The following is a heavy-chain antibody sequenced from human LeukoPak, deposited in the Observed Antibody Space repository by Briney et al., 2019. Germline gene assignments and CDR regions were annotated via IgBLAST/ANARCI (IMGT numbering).Heavy chain of an antibody. Sequence: PSETLSLTCAVYGGSFSGYYWSWIRQPPGKGLEWIGEINHSGSTNYNLSLKSRVTISVDTSKNQFSLKLSSVTAADTAVYYCARKGRQLWLSFDYWGQGTLVTVSS. CDR3: ARKGRQLWLSFDY. CDR2: INHSGST. J-gene: IGHJ4*02. CDR1: GGSFSGYY. D-gene: IGHD5-18*01. V-gene: IGHV4-34*01.